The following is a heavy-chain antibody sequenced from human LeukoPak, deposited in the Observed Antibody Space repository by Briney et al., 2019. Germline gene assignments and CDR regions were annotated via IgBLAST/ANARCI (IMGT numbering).Heavy chain of an antibody. CDR2: IYHSGGT. V-gene: IGHV4-59*08. CDR1: GGSISSYY. Sequence: SETLSLTCTVSGGSISSYYWSWVRQPPGKGLEWVGYIYHSGGTTYSPSLKRRVTISLDTSKSQFSLKLTSVTAADTAVYYCAKTYTAMVYFDYWGQGTLVTVSS. D-gene: IGHD5-18*01. J-gene: IGHJ4*02. CDR3: AKTYTAMVYFDY.